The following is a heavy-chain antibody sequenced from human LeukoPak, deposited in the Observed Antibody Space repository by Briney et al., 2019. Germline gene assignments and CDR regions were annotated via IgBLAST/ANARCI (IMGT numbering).Heavy chain of an antibody. V-gene: IGHV3-23*01. CDR3: AKDRVQGSWYFDL. D-gene: IGHD3-10*01. CDR1: GFTFSSYE. CDR2: MLGSGGST. J-gene: IGHJ2*01. Sequence: PGGSLRLSCAASGFTFSSYEMNWVRQAPGKGLEWVSGMLGSGGSTFFADSLKGRFTVSRDNSKNTLYLHMNSLGADDTAVYYCAKDRVQGSWYFDLWGRGTLVTVSS.